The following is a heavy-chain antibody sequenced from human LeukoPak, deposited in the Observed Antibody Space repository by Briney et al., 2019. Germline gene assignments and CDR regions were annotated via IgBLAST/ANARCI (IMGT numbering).Heavy chain of an antibody. CDR1: GGSFSGYY. D-gene: IGHD6-19*01. CDR3: ARDVRYKSGWFFDS. V-gene: IGHV4-34*01. CDR2: INHSGST. J-gene: IGHJ4*02. Sequence: SETLSLTFAVYGGSFSGYYWSWIRQPPGKGLEWIGEINHSGSTNYNTSLKSRVTISVDTSKNQFSLKLSSVTAADTAMYYCARDVRYKSGWFFDSWGQGTLVTVSS.